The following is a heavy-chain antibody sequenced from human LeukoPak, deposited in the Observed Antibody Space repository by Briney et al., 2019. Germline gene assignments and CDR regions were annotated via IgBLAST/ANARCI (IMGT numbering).Heavy chain of an antibody. CDR2: IHSDGSSP. D-gene: IGHD3-16*01. Sequence: SGGSLRLSCAASGFTFGNYWMHWVRQAPGKGLVWVSRIHSDGSSPIHADSVKGRFTISRDNAKNTLYLQMNSLRDEDTAVYYCARDEGEQSQPLDYWGQGTLVTVS. CDR3: ARDEGEQSQPLDY. V-gene: IGHV3-74*01. CDR1: GFTFGNYW. J-gene: IGHJ4*02.